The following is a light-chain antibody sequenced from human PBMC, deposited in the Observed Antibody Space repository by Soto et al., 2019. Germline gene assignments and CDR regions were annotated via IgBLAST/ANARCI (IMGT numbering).Light chain of an antibody. V-gene: IGKV3-15*01. CDR3: QQYNNWHWT. CDR1: QSVSSN. Sequence: EIVMTQSPATLSVSPGERATLSCRASQSVSSNLAWYQQKPGQAPRLLIYGASTRATVIPARFSGSGSGTEFTLTISSLQSEDFAVYYCQQYNNWHWTFGQGTKVEIK. CDR2: GAS. J-gene: IGKJ1*01.